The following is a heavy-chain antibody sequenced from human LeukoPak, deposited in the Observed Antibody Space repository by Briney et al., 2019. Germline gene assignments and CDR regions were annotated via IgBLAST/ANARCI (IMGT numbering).Heavy chain of an antibody. V-gene: IGHV4-4*07. CDR3: ARTNDFWSPSDY. J-gene: IGHJ4*02. Sequence: SETLSLTCTVSGDSISSYYWSWIRQPAGEGLEWIGRIYTGGITNYSPSLKSRVTMSVDTSKNQFSLKLSSVTAADTAVYYCARTNDFWSPSDYWGQGTLVTVSS. CDR2: IYTGGIT. CDR1: GDSISSYY. D-gene: IGHD3-3*01.